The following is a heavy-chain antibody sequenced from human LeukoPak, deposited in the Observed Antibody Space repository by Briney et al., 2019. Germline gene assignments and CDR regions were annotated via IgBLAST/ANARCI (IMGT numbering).Heavy chain of an antibody. CDR3: AKVGVQEDTAMDFDY. CDR2: ISGSGGST. D-gene: IGHD5-18*01. Sequence: PGGSLRLSCAASGFTFSSYAMSWVRQAPGKGLEWVSAISGSGGSTHYADSVKGRFTISRDNSKNTLYLQMNSLRAEDTAVYYCAKVGVQEDTAMDFDYWGQGTLVTVSS. J-gene: IGHJ4*02. V-gene: IGHV3-23*01. CDR1: GFTFSSYA.